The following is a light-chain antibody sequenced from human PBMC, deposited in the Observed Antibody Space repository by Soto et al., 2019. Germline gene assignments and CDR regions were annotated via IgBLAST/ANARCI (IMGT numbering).Light chain of an antibody. CDR2: EVS. CDR3: ASHAGTYTWV. CDR1: SNDIGNYNH. V-gene: IGLV2-18*02. J-gene: IGLJ3*02. Sequence: QSVLTQPPSVSGSPGQSVTISCTGTSNDIGNYNHVSWYQQPPGTAPKLMIYEVSNRPSGVPDRFSGSKSGNTASLTISGLQAEDEADYYCASHAGTYTWVFGGGTKVTVL.